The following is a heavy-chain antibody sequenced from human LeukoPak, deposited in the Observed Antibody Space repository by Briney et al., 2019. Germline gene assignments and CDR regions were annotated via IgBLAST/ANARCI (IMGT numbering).Heavy chain of an antibody. D-gene: IGHD5-18*01. CDR2: IYYSGST. J-gene: IGHJ6*02. V-gene: IGHV4-38-2*01. Sequence: GSLRLSCAASGFTFSSYAMSWVRQPPGKGLEWIGSIYYSGSTYYNPSLKSRVTISVDTSKNQFSLKLSSVTAADTAVYYCARSGRVDTGYLGYYSYYGMDVWGQGTTVTVSS. CDR1: GFTFSSYA. CDR3: ARSGRVDTGYLGYYSYYGMDV.